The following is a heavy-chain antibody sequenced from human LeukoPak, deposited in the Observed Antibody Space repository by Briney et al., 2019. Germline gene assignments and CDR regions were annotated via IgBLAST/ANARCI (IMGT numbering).Heavy chain of an antibody. Sequence: GGSLRLSCAASGFIFSSYEMNWVRQAPGKGLEWVSYISSSGTTIYYADSVKGRFTISRDNAKNSLYLQMNSLRVEDTAVYYCARVGVVVAATGNLWFDPWGQGTLVTVSS. CDR2: ISSSGTTI. J-gene: IGHJ5*02. D-gene: IGHD2-15*01. CDR1: GFIFSSYE. CDR3: ARVGVVVAATGNLWFDP. V-gene: IGHV3-48*03.